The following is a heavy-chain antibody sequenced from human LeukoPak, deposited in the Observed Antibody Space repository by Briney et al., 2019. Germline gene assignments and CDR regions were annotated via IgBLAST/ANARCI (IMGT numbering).Heavy chain of an antibody. CDR1: GFTFSSYA. CDR2: ISSSGSTI. J-gene: IGHJ3*02. CDR3: ARSASNYYDSSGYYPVAFDI. V-gene: IGHV3-48*03. D-gene: IGHD3-22*01. Sequence: PGGSLRLSCAPSGFTFSSYAMNWVRQAPGKGLEWVSYISSSGSTIYYADSVKGRFTISRDNAKNSLYLQMNSLRAEDTAVYYCARSASNYYDSSGYYPVAFDIWGQGTMVTVSS.